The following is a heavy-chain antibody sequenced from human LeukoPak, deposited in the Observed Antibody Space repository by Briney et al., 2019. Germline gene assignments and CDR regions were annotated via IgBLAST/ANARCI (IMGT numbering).Heavy chain of an antibody. CDR1: GFTFSSYA. CDR3: AKGGSIGLAVY. V-gene: IGHV3-23*01. D-gene: IGHD3-10*01. J-gene: IGHJ4*02. Sequence: GGSLRLSCAASGFTFSSYAMTWVRQAPGKGLEWVSGISGSGDNKYYADSVKGRFIISRDNYNNTLYLQMNSLRAEDTAVYYCAKGGSIGLAVYWGQGTLVTVSS. CDR2: ISGSGDNK.